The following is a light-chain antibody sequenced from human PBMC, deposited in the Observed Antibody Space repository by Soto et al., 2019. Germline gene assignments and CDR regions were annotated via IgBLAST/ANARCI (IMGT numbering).Light chain of an antibody. V-gene: IGKV1-27*01. Sequence: DIQMTQSPSSLSGSVGDSVTITCRASQGISNYLAWYQQKAGKAPTLLIYAASTLHSGVPSRVSGSGSGSAFTLTISSLQPEEVATYYCQKYNSAPRTFGQGTKVEIK. J-gene: IGKJ1*01. CDR3: QKYNSAPRT. CDR1: QGISNY. CDR2: AAS.